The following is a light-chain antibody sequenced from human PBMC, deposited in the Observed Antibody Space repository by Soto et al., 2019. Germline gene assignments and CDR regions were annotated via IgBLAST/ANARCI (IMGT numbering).Light chain of an antibody. CDR2: GAS. Sequence: EIVLTQSPGTLSLSPGERATLSCRASQSVSSTYLAWYQQKPGQAPRLLIYGASSRATGIPDRFSGSGSRTDFTLTISSREPEDFAVYYCQQYCSSPPITFGQGTRLEIK. V-gene: IGKV3-20*01. J-gene: IGKJ5*01. CDR3: QQYCSSPPIT. CDR1: QSVSSTY.